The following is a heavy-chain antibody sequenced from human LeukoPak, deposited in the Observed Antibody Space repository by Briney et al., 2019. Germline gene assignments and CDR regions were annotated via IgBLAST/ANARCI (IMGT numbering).Heavy chain of an antibody. J-gene: IGHJ4*02. CDR2: IYYSGNT. CDR3: ARHWCDGGDCYRATFGY. CDR1: GGSISNYY. V-gene: IGHV4-59*08. Sequence: SETLSLTCTVFGGSISNYYWSWIRQPPGKGLEWIGYIYYSGNTNYNPSLKCRATISVDTSKNQFSLKLSSVTAADTAVYYCARHWCDGGDCYRATFGYWGQGTLVTVSS. D-gene: IGHD2-21*02.